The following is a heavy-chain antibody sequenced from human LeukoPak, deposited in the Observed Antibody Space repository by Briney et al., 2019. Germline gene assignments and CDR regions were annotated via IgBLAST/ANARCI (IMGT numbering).Heavy chain of an antibody. D-gene: IGHD5-24*01. CDR2: ISADGGRT. J-gene: IGHJ6*02. V-gene: IGHV3-43*02. CDR1: GFTFDDYA. CDR3: AKGDGYYYYYGMDV. Sequence: HPGWSLRLSCAASGFTFDDYAMHWVRQAPGKGLQWVSLISADGGRTYYADAVKGRFTISRDNGIRSLYLQIHSLRTGDTALYYCAKGDGYYYYYGMDVWGQGTTVAVSS.